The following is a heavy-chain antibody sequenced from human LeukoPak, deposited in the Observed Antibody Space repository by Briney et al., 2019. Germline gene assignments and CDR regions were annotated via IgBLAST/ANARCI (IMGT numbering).Heavy chain of an antibody. Sequence: GGSLRLSCAASGFTFSSYAMNWVRQAPGKGLEWVSYISSSGSTIYYADSVKGRFTISRDNAKNSLYLQMNSLRAEDTAVYYCASSAALYCGGDCYTNFDYWGQGTLVTVSS. CDR1: GFTFSSYA. V-gene: IGHV3-48*03. CDR2: ISSSGSTI. D-gene: IGHD2-21*02. J-gene: IGHJ4*02. CDR3: ASSAALYCGGDCYTNFDY.